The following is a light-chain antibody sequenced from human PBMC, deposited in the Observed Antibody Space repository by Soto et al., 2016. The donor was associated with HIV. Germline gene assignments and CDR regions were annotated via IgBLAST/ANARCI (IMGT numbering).Light chain of an antibody. CDR3: QQLNSYPFT. Sequence: DIQMTQSPSSLSTSVGDRVTITCRASQRISNYLAWYQQKPGKVPKVLICDASTLQSGVPTRFSGSGSGTDFTLTISSLQPEDFATYYCQQLNSYPFTFGPGTKVDIK. J-gene: IGKJ3*01. CDR2: DAS. V-gene: IGKV1-27*01. CDR1: QRISNY.